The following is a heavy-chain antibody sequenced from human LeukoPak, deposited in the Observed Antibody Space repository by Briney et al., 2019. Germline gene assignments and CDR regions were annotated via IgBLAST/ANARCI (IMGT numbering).Heavy chain of an antibody. Sequence: GRSLRLSCAASGFTFSSYAMHWVRQAPGKGLEWVAVISYDGSNKYYADSVKGRFTISRDNSKNTLYLQMNSLRAEDTAVYYCARDPYCSGGSCYSGGPDYWGQGTLVTVSS. CDR3: ARDPYCSGGSCYSGGPDY. J-gene: IGHJ4*02. D-gene: IGHD2-15*01. CDR2: ISYDGSNK. CDR1: GFTFSSYA. V-gene: IGHV3-30-3*01.